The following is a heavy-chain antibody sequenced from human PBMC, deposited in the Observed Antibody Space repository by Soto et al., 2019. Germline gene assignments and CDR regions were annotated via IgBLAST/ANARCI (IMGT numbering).Heavy chain of an antibody. V-gene: IGHV4-59*08. J-gene: IGHJ4*02. CDR2: IYYSGST. CDR3: ASRYGGTLDY. Sequence: QVQLQESGPGLVKPSETLSLTCTVSGGSISSYYWSWIRQPPGKGLEWIGYIYYSGSTNYNPSLXRXLXIXXDTSKNQFSLKLSSVTAADTAVYYCASRYGGTLDYWGQGTLVTVSS. CDR1: GGSISSYY. D-gene: IGHD4-17*01.